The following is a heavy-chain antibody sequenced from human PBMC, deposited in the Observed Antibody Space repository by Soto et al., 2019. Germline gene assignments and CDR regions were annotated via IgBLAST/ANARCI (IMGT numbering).Heavy chain of an antibody. Sequence: GGSLRLSCAASGFTFSDYYMSWIRQAPGKGLEWLSYSSDSGTFTRYADSVKGRFSISRDNAKNSLYLQINSLRGEDPAIYYWAKKVNSGSGSQYFDYFGQGTLVTVSS. J-gene: IGHJ4*02. CDR3: AKKVNSGSGSQYFDY. CDR2: SSDSGTFT. CDR1: GFTFSDYY. V-gene: IGHV3-11*06. D-gene: IGHD3-10*01.